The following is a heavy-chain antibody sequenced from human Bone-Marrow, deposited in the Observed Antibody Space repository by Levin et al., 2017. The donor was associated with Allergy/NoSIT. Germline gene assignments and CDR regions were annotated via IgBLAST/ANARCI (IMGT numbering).Heavy chain of an antibody. CDR3: ARGRGRRSIYWYFDV. V-gene: IGHV1-24*01. Sequence: ASVKVSCKVSGYTLTELSIHWVRQAPGKGLEWMGGIDRDDGDTIYAQKFQGRTTLTEDTSTDTAYVELTSLTSEDTAVYFCARGRGRRSIYWYFDVWGRGTLVTVSS. CDR2: IDRDDGDT. CDR1: GYTLTELS. J-gene: IGHJ2*01. D-gene: IGHD2-21*01.